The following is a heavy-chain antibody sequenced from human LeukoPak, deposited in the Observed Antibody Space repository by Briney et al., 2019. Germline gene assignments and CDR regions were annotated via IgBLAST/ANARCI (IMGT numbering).Heavy chain of an antibody. J-gene: IGHJ4*02. CDR2: ISSSSSYI. Sequence: PGGSLRLSCAASGFTFSSYSMNWVRQAPGKGLEGVSSISSSSSYIYYADSVKGRFTISRDNAKNSLYLQMNSLRAEDAAVYYCARDGAAAAGRYFDYWGQGSLVTVSS. CDR3: ARDGAAAAGRYFDY. CDR1: GFTFSSYS. V-gene: IGHV3-21*01. D-gene: IGHD6-13*01.